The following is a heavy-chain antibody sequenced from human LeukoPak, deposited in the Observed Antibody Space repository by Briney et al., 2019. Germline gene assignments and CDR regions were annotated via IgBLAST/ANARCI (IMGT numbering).Heavy chain of an antibody. J-gene: IGHJ4*02. CDR2: IDPSDSYT. CDR1: GYSFTSYW. CDR3: ARFYYDSRTSDY. Sequence: GESLKISCKGSGYSFTSYWIGWVRQMPGKGLEWMGTIDPSDSYTNYSPSFEGHVTISADKSISTAYLQWSSLKASDTAMYYCARFYYDSRTSDYWGQGTLVTVSS. D-gene: IGHD3-22*01. V-gene: IGHV5-10-1*01.